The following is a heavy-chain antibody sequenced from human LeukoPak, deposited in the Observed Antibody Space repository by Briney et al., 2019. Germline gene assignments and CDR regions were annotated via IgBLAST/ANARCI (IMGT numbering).Heavy chain of an antibody. D-gene: IGHD3-10*01. Sequence: ASVKVSCKASGYTFTSYGISWVRQAPGQGLEWMGWISANDGNTDYPQKLQGRVTMTTDTSTSTAYMELRSLRSDDTAVYYCARESHVTREDYWGQGTLVTVSA. CDR1: GYTFTSYG. CDR3: ARESHVTREDY. CDR2: ISANDGNT. J-gene: IGHJ4*02. V-gene: IGHV1-18*01.